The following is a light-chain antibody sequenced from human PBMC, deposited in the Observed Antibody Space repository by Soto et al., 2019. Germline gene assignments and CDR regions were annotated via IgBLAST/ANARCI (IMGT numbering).Light chain of an antibody. CDR2: DAS. CDR1: QSISVS. CDR3: HHYHNWPMT. Sequence: IQMTQSPSTLSASVGDTVTITCRASQSISVSLAWYQQKPGKAPNLLIYDASTLQGGVPSRFSGSGSGTEFTLTVTSLQPEDFATYFCHHYHNWPMTFGQGTRLEIK. V-gene: IGKV1-5*01. J-gene: IGKJ5*01.